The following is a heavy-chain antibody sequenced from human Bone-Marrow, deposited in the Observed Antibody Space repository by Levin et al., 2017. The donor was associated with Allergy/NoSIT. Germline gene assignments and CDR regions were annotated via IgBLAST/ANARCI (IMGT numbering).Heavy chain of an antibody. CDR1: GFTFSSYA. V-gene: IGHV3-30*04. D-gene: IGHD2-2*01. Sequence: LSLTCAASGFTFSSYAMHWVRQAPGKGLEWVAVISYDGSNKYYADSVKGRFTISRDNSKNTLYLQMNSLRAEDTAVYYCARGGCSSTSCRKSGYYYYGMDVWGQGTTVTVSS. CDR3: ARGGCSSTSCRKSGYYYYGMDV. J-gene: IGHJ6*02. CDR2: ISYDGSNK.